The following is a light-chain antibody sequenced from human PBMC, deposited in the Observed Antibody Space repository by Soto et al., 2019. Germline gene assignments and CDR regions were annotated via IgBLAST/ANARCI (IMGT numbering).Light chain of an antibody. CDR3: LQHNSYLFA. J-gene: IGKJ5*01. CDR2: AAS. Sequence: VIWMTKSPSLLSASTGDRVTISCRMSQGISSYLAWYQQKPGKAPELLIYAASTLQSGVPSRFSGSGSDTEFTLTFSSLQPEDFATYYCLQHNSYLFAFGQGTRLEIK. V-gene: IGKV1D-8*03. CDR1: QGISSY.